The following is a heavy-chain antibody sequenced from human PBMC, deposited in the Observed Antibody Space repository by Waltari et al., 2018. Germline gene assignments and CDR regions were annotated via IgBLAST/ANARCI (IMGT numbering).Heavy chain of an antibody. D-gene: IGHD3-22*01. CDR3: AKEGVKDYYDSSGYEPPHWFDP. Sequence: QVQLQVSGPGLVKLSETLSLTCSVSGGSISSYYRSWIRQPPGQGMEWIGYIYYSGSTNYNPSLKSRVTISVDTSKNQFTLKLSSVTAADTAVYYCAKEGVKDYYDSSGYEPPHWFDPWGQGTLVTVSS. CDR1: GGSISSYY. V-gene: IGHV4-59*01. J-gene: IGHJ5*02. CDR2: IYYSGST.